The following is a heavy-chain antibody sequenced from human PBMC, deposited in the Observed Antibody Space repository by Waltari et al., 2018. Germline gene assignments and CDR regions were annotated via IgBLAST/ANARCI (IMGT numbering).Heavy chain of an antibody. V-gene: IGHV3-74*01. Sequence: EVQLVESGGGSVQPGGSLRLSCTGSGFLFSSYWMHWVRQGPGGGLVCVSRINGDGSSTTYADSVQGRLTTTRDNAKSTLYLEMNSLKSEDTGVYYCAREENYDFAMDVWGQGTTVTVSS. D-gene: IGHD1-7*01. CDR3: AREENYDFAMDV. CDR2: INGDGSST. CDR1: GFLFSSYW. J-gene: IGHJ6*02.